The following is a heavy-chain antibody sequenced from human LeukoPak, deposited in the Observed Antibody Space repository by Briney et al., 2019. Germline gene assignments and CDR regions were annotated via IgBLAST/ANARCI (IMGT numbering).Heavy chain of an antibody. CDR2: ISSSSYI. V-gene: IGHV3-21*01. CDR1: GFTFSSYS. J-gene: IGHJ5*02. D-gene: IGHD3-10*01. Sequence: GGSLRLSCAASGFTFSSYSMNWVRQAPGKGLEWVSSISSSSYIYYADSVKGRFTISRDNAKNSLYLQMNSLRAEDTAVYYCARDRWNYGSGSYYNWFDPWGQGTLVTVSS. CDR3: ARDRWNYGSGSYYNWFDP.